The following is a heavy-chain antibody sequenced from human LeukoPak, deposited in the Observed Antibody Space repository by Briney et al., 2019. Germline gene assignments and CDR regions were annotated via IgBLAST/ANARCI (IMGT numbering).Heavy chain of an antibody. CDR2: INPNSGGT. V-gene: IGHV1-2*02. CDR3: ARGTYLWGSGYYFDY. J-gene: IGHJ4*02. D-gene: IGHD7-27*01. CDR1: GYTFTGYY. Sequence: ASVKVSCKASGYTFTGYYMHWVRQAPGQGLKWMGWINPNSGGTNYAQKFQGRVTMTRDTSISTAYMELSRLRSDDTAVYYCARGTYLWGSGYYFDYWGQGTLVTVSS.